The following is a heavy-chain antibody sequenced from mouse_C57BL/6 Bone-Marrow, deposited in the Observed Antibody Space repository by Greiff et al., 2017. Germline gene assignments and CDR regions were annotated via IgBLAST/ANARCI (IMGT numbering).Heavy chain of an antibody. Sequence: VQLQQSGAELVRPGASVKLSCTASGFNIKDDYMHWVKQRPEQGLEWIGWIDPENGDTEYASKFRGKATITADTSSNTAYLQLSSLTSEDTAVYYCLYYDYEAWFAYWGQGTLVTVSA. J-gene: IGHJ3*01. CDR2: IDPENGDT. CDR3: LYYDYEAWFAY. D-gene: IGHD2-4*01. CDR1: GFNIKDDY. V-gene: IGHV14-4*01.